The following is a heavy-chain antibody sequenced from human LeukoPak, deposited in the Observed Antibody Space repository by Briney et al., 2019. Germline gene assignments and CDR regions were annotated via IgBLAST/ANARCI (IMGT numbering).Heavy chain of an antibody. Sequence: ASVKVSCKASGYSFTGYYMHWVRQAPGQGFEWMGWINPYSGDTNYAQKFQGRVTVTRDTSISTAYMDLRRLRSDDTAVYYCARETDYGSGSYDYWGQGTLVTVSS. CDR1: GYSFTGYY. D-gene: IGHD3-10*01. CDR3: ARETDYGSGSYDY. CDR2: INPYSGDT. J-gene: IGHJ4*02. V-gene: IGHV1-2*02.